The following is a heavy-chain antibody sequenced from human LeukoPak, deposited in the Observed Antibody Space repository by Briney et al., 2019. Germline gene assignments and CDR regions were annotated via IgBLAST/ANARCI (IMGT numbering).Heavy chain of an antibody. J-gene: IGHJ4*02. V-gene: IGHV3-66*02. CDR2: IFSGSRT. CDR3: VRVGYSYGYGDWNHFDY. D-gene: IGHD5-18*01. Sequence: GGSLRLSRAASGFTLTSNYMSWVRPTPREGLEWVSLIFSGSRTYYADSVKGRFAISRDNSKNTLYLQMNSLRAEDTAVYFCVRVGYSYGYGDWNHFDYWGQGTLVTVSS. CDR1: GFTLTSNY.